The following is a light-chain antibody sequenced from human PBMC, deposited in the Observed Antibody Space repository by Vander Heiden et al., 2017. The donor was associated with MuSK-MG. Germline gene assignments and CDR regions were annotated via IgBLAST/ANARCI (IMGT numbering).Light chain of an antibody. CDR3: QQYNNWPGIT. V-gene: IGKV3D-15*01. Sequence: EIVMTQSPATLSVSPGERATLSCRASQSVSSNLAWYQQKPGQAPRLLIYGASIRATGIPARFSGSGSGTEFTLTISSLHSEDFAVYYCQQYNNWPGITFGQGTRLEIK. J-gene: IGKJ5*01. CDR1: QSVSSN. CDR2: GAS.